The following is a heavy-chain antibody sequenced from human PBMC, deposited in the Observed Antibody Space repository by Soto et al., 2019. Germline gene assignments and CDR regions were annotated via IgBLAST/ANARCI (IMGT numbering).Heavy chain of an antibody. Sequence: GGSLRLSCAASGFTFSSYSMNWVRQAPGKGLEWVSSISSSSSYIYYADSVKGRFTISRDNAKNSLYLQMNSLRAEDTAVYYCARDQYYYDSSGRYYYYYGIDVWGQGTTVTV. V-gene: IGHV3-21*01. CDR3: ARDQYYYDSSGRYYYYYGIDV. CDR2: ISSSSSYI. J-gene: IGHJ6*02. CDR1: GFTFSSYS. D-gene: IGHD3-22*01.